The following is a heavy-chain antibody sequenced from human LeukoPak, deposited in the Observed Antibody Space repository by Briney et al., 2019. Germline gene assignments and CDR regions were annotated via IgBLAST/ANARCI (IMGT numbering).Heavy chain of an antibody. D-gene: IGHD6-13*01. J-gene: IGHJ5*02. CDR3: ARDVGAAVFDP. CDR2: IYYSGST. Sequence: KPSETLSLTCTVSGGSISSYYWSWIRQPPGKGLEWIGYIYYSGSTNYNPSLKSRVTISVDTSKNQFSLKLSSVTAADTAVYYCARDVGAAVFDPWGQGTLVTVSS. CDR1: GGSISSYY. V-gene: IGHV4-59*01.